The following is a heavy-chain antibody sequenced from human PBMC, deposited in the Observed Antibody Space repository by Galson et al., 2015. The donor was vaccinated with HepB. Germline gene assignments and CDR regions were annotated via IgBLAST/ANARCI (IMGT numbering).Heavy chain of an antibody. CDR1: GFTFSSYG. D-gene: IGHD1-26*01. CDR2: IWYDGSNK. J-gene: IGHJ4*02. Sequence: SLRLSCAASGFTFSSYGMHWVRQAPGKGLEWVAVIWYDGSNKYYADSVKGRFTISRDNSKNTLYLQMNSLRAEDTAVYYCAKDSPSGSYSDYWGQGTLVTVTS. V-gene: IGHV3-33*06. CDR3: AKDSPSGSYSDY.